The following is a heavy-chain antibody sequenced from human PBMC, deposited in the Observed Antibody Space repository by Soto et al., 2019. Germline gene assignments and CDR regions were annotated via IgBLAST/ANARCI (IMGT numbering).Heavy chain of an antibody. J-gene: IGHJ3*02. CDR3: ARRSAQLRRAFDI. CDR2: INHSGST. Sequence: SETLSLTCAVYGGSFSGYYWSWIRQPPGKGLEWIGEINHSGSTNYNPSLKSRVTISVDTSKNQFSLKLSSVTAADTAVYYCARRSAQLRRAFDIWGQGTMVTVSS. CDR1: GGSFSGYY. D-gene: IGHD4-17*01. V-gene: IGHV4-34*01.